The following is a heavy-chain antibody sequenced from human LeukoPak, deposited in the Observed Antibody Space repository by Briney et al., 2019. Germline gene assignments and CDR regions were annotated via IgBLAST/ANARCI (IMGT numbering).Heavy chain of an antibody. CDR3: VRHPPRDSSGNDAFDI. CDR2: IFSSGRT. CDR1: GGSMDENY. D-gene: IGHD3-22*01. J-gene: IGHJ3*02. V-gene: IGHV4-59*08. Sequence: SDTLSLTCTVSGGSMDENYWSWIRQPPGKGLEWIAYIFSSGRTKYNPSLQSRVTISVDTSKNHFSLRLGSVTAADTAVYYCVRHPPRDSSGNDAFDIWGPGTMVTVSS.